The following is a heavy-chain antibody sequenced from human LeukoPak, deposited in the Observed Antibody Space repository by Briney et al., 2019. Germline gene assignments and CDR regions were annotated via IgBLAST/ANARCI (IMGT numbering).Heavy chain of an antibody. CDR1: GFTFSSYR. CDR2: INNDGSST. D-gene: IGHD1-1*01. V-gene: IGHV3-74*01. J-gene: IGHJ4*02. Sequence: GGSLRLSCAASGFTFSSYRMHWVRQAPGKGLVWVSRINNDGSSTNYADSVKGRFTISRDNAKNTLYLQMHSLRAEDTAVYYCAKVGTTAHHYFDYWGQGTLVTVSS. CDR3: AKVGTTAHHYFDY.